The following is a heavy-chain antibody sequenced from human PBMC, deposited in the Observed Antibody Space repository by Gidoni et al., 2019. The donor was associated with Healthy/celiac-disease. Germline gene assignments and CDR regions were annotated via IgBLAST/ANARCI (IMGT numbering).Heavy chain of an antibody. CDR3: ARDPLPIAAAAVVGWFDP. CDR2: ISSSGSTI. V-gene: IGHV3-21*01. D-gene: IGHD6-13*01. Sequence: EVQLVESGGGLVKPGGSLRVSCAASGLPFGSSSMNWVRQAPGKGLEWVSSISSSGSTIYDADSVKGRFTISRDNAKKSLYLQMNSLRAEDTAVDYCARDPLPIAAAAVVGWFDPWGQGTLVTVSS. CDR1: GLPFGSSS. J-gene: IGHJ5*02.